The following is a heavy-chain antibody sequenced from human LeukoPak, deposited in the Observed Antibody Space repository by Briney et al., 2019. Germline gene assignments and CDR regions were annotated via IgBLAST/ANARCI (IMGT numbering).Heavy chain of an antibody. V-gene: IGHV4-34*01. J-gene: IGHJ4*02. CDR3: AREEYSSSPWVSY. CDR2: INHSGST. CDR1: GGSFSGYY. D-gene: IGHD6-6*01. Sequence: SETLSLTCAVYGGSFSGYYWSWIRQPPGKGLEWIGEINHSGSTNYNPSLKSRVTISADTSKNQFSLKLSSVTAADTAVYYCAREEYSSSPWVSYWGQGTLVTVSS.